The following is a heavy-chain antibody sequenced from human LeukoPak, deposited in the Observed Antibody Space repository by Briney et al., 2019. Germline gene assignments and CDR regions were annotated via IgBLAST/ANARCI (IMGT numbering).Heavy chain of an antibody. CDR1: GFTFSSYS. Sequence: PGGSLRLSCAASGFTFSSYSMNWVRQAPGKGLEWVSSISSSSSYIYYADSVKGRFTISRDDAKNSLYLQMNSLRAEDTAVYYCARDNYGDSYDAFDIWGQGTMVTVSS. J-gene: IGHJ3*02. CDR2: ISSSSSYI. V-gene: IGHV3-21*01. D-gene: IGHD4-17*01. CDR3: ARDNYGDSYDAFDI.